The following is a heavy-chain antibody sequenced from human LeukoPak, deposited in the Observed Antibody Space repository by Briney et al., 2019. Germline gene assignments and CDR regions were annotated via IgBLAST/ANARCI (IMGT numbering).Heavy chain of an antibody. D-gene: IGHD3-16*01. V-gene: IGHV3-21*01. J-gene: IGHJ4*02. CDR2: ISSSSNYI. Sequence: AGGSLRLSCAASGFTFSSYSMNWVRQAPGKGLEWVSSISSSSNYIYYADSVKGRFTISRDNAKNSLYLQMNSLRAEDTAVYYCAREITLDCWGQGTLVTVSS. CDR3: AREITLDC. CDR1: GFTFSSYS.